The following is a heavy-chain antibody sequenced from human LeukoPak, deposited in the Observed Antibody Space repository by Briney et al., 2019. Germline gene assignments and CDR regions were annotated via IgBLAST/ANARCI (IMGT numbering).Heavy chain of an antibody. V-gene: IGHV4-4*07. CDR3: ARDFPVRQSTGHKYYFDY. J-gene: IGHJ4*02. CDR2: IFRSGST. Sequence: PSEALSLTCTVSGASISSYSWSWIRQPAGKGLEWIGRIFRSGSTNYDPSFSSRIALSLDTSKSQFSLRLNSVTAADTAVYFCARDFPVRQSTGHKYYFDYWGQGALVTVSS. D-gene: IGHD3-9*01. CDR1: GASISSYS.